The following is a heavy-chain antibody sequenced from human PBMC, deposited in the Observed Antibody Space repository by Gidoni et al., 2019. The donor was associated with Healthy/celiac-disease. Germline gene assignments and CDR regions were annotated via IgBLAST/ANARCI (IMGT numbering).Heavy chain of an antibody. Sequence: EVQLLESGGGLAQPGVSLRLPCAASGFTFSSYAMSWVRQAPGKGLEWVSAISGSGGSTYYADSVKGRFTISRDNSKNTLYLQMNSLRAEDTAVYYCAKDGDSSGWDIPCWYFDLWGRGTLVTVSS. D-gene: IGHD6-19*01. CDR1: GFTFSSYA. J-gene: IGHJ2*01. CDR2: ISGSGGST. V-gene: IGHV3-23*01. CDR3: AKDGDSSGWDIPCWYFDL.